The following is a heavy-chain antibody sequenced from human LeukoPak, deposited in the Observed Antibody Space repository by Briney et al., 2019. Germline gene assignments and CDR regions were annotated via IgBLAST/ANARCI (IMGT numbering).Heavy chain of an antibody. V-gene: IGHV4-59*01. Sequence: SETLSLTCTVSGGSTSGNYWSWIRQPPGKGLEWIGYIYYSGSTNYNPSLKSRVTISVDTSKNQFSLKLSSVTAADTAVYYCARAREDYYDSSGYYWGFGYDYWGQGTLVTVSS. CDR3: ARAREDYYDSSGYYWGFGYDY. CDR2: IYYSGST. CDR1: GGSTSGNY. D-gene: IGHD3-22*01. J-gene: IGHJ4*02.